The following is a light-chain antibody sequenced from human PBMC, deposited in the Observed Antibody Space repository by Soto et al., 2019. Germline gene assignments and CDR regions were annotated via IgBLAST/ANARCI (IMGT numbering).Light chain of an antibody. CDR3: QQYNNWPLS. CDR1: QSVSFY. V-gene: IGKV3-11*01. Sequence: DIVLTQSPATLSLSPGERANLSCRASQSVSFYLGWYQQKPGQAPRLLIYDTSNRATGVPARFNGSGSGTEFTLTISSLQSEDFAVYYCQQYNNWPLSFGQGTKVDIK. J-gene: IGKJ1*01. CDR2: DTS.